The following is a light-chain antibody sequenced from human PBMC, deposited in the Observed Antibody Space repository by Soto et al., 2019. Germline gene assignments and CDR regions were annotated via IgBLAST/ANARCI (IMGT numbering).Light chain of an antibody. CDR3: GSWDSCLSAYV. Sequence: QSVLTQPPSVSAAPGQKVTISCSGSSSNIGGNSVSWYQQLPGTAPKLLIYDDNKRPPGIPDRFSGSKSGTSATLGITGFQTGDEADYYCGSWDSCLSAYVFGTGTKVTVL. CDR1: SSNIGGNS. CDR2: DDN. J-gene: IGLJ1*01. V-gene: IGLV1-51*01.